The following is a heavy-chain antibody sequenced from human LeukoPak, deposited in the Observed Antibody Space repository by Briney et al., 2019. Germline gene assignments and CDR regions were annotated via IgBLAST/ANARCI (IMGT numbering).Heavy chain of an antibody. J-gene: IGHJ4*02. V-gene: IGHV3-21*01. CDR2: ISSSSSDI. CDR3: ARLSYYDSSGYLGFDY. CDR1: GFTFSTYR. D-gene: IGHD3-22*01. Sequence: PGGSLRLSCAASGFTFSTYRMNWVRQAPGKGLEWVSSISSSSSDIYYADSMKGRFTISRDNAKNSLYLQMNSLRAEDTAVYYCARLSYYDSSGYLGFDYWGQGTLVTVSS.